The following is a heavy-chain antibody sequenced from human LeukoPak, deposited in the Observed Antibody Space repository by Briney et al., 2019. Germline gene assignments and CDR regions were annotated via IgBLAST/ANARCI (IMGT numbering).Heavy chain of an antibody. D-gene: IGHD3-22*01. CDR3: ASPNYYDSSGYYPIDY. V-gene: IGHV4-39*01. J-gene: IGHJ4*02. CDR2: IYYSGST. Sequence: PSETLSPTCTVSGGSISSSSYYWGWIRQPPGKGLEWIGSIYYSGSTYYNPSLKSRVTISVDTSKNQFSLKLSSVTAADTAVYYCASPNYYDSSGYYPIDYWGQGNLVTVSS. CDR1: GGSISSSSYY.